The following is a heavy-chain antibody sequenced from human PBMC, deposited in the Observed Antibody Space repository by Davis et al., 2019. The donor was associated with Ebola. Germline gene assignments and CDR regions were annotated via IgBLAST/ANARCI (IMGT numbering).Heavy chain of an antibody. CDR3: ARELGLGDLGDTRYYYYGMDV. J-gene: IGHJ6*02. V-gene: IGHV3-11*04. CDR1: GFTFSDYY. Sequence: GESLKISCAASGFTFSDYYMSWIRQAPGKGLEWVSYISSSGSTIYYADSVKGRFTISRDNSKNTLYLQMNSLRAEDTAVYYCARELGLGDLGDTRYYYYGMDVWGQGTTVTVSS. D-gene: IGHD3-16*01. CDR2: ISSSGSTI.